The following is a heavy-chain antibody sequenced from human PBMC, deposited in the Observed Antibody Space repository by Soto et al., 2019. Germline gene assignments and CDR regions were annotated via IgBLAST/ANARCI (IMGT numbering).Heavy chain of an antibody. Sequence: GGPLRLSCAASGFTFSDYYMSWIRQAPGKGLEWVSYISSSSSYTNYADSVKGRFTISRDNAKNSLYLQMNSLRAEDTAVYYCARDRYCSGGSCYWGLDYWGQGTLVTVSS. CDR2: ISSSSSYT. J-gene: IGHJ4*02. D-gene: IGHD2-15*01. V-gene: IGHV3-11*06. CDR1: GFTFSDYY. CDR3: ARDRYCSGGSCYWGLDY.